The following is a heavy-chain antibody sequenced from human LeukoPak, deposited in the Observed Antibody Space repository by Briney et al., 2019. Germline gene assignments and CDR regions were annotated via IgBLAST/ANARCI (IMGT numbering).Heavy chain of an antibody. D-gene: IGHD3-10*01. CDR3: VRVVTMIRGVGRGWFDP. CDR2: ISSSSSYI. V-gene: IGHV3-21*01. Sequence: GGSLRLSCAASGFTFSSYSMNWVRQAPGKGLEWVSFISSSSSYIYYADSVNGRFTISRDNDKTSLYLQMDSLRAEDTAAYYCVRVVTMIRGVGRGWFDPWGQGTLVTVSS. CDR1: GFTFSSYS. J-gene: IGHJ5*02.